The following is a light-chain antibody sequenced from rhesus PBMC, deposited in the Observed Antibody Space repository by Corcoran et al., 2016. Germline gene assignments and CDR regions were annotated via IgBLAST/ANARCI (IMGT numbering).Light chain of an antibody. CDR1: LSVTSN. J-gene: IGKJ4*01. CDR2: DSS. Sequence: EIVMTQSPATLSSSPGARGTLSCRTSLSVTSNLAWYQQKPGQAPRLLVYDSSHRATGTPDRSSGRGCGTDFTLTISSLEPEDVGIYDCQQGSSWPLTFGGGTKVEIK. CDR3: QQGSSWPLT. V-gene: IGKV3-35*01.